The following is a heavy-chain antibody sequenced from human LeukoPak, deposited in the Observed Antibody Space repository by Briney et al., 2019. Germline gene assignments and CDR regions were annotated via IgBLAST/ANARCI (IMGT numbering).Heavy chain of an antibody. Sequence: GGSLRLSCAASGFTSSSYAMSWVRQAPGKGLEWVSAISGSGGSTYYADSVKGRFTISRDNSKNTLYLQMNSLRAEDTAVYYCAKALLRYFDFDYWGQGTLVTVSS. CDR1: GFTSSSYA. CDR3: AKALLRYFDFDY. CDR2: ISGSGGST. D-gene: IGHD3-9*01. J-gene: IGHJ4*02. V-gene: IGHV3-23*01.